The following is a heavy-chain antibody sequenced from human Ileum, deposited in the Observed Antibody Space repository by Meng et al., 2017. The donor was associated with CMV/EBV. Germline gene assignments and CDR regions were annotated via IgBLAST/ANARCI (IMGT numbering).Heavy chain of an antibody. CDR2: IYHSGST. CDR1: GGSISSSNW. CDR3: ARLGSSGYRSYFDY. Sequence: VSGGSISSSNWWSWVRQPPGKGLEWIGEIYHSGSTNYNPSLKSRVTISVDKSKNQFSLKLSSVTAADTAVYYCARLGSSGYRSYFDYWGQGTLVTVSS. V-gene: IGHV4-4*02. D-gene: IGHD3-22*01. J-gene: IGHJ4*02.